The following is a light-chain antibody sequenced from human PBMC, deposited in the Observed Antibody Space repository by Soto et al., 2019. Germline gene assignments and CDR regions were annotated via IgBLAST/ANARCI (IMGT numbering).Light chain of an antibody. Sequence: QSLLTQPRSVSGSPGQSVTISCTGTSSDVGAYNYVSWYQQHPGKAPKLMIYEVSNRPSGVSNRFSGSRSGNTASLTISGLQAEDEADYYCSSYTSTSTLVFGTGTKVTVL. CDR2: EVS. CDR1: SSDVGAYNY. CDR3: SSYTSTSTLV. V-gene: IGLV2-14*01. J-gene: IGLJ1*01.